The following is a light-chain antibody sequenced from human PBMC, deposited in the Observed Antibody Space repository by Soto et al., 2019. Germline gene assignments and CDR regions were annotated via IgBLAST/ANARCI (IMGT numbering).Light chain of an antibody. V-gene: IGKV1-5*03. J-gene: IGKJ4*01. CDR3: QQYDSYPLT. CDR2: KTS. Sequence: DIQMTQSPSTLSASVGDRVTITCRASQSISSWLAWYQQKPGKAPNLLIYKTSRLESGVPSRFSGSGSGTEFTLTVNSLQPDDFATYYCQQYDSYPLTFGGGTKVEIK. CDR1: QSISSW.